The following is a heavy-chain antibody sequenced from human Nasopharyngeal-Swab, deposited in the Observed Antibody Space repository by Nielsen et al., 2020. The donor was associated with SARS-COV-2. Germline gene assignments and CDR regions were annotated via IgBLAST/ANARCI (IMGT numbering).Heavy chain of an antibody. J-gene: IGHJ5*02. D-gene: IGHD3-3*01. CDR2: IYHSGSP. CDR3: ARATARTLRFLEWLPFVGEFDP. CDR1: GGSISSGGYS. Sequence: SETLSLTCAVSGGSISSGGYSWSWIRQPPGKGLEWIGYIYHSGSPYYNPSLKSRVTISVDTSKNQFPLKLSSVTAADTAVYYCARATARTLRFLEWLPFVGEFDPWGQGTLVTVSS. V-gene: IGHV4-30-2*02.